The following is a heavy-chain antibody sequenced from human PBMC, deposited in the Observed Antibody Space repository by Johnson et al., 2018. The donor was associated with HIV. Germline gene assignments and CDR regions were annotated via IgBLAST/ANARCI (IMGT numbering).Heavy chain of an antibody. CDR3: AKDIYCYDAFDI. CDR1: GFTVSSNY. CDR2: IYSGGST. Sequence: VLLVESGGGLVQPGGSLRLSCAASGFTVSSNYMSWVRQAPGKGLEWVSVIYSGGSTHFADSVKGRFTISRDNSKNTVYLQMNSLRAEDTAVYYCAKDIYCYDAFDIWGQGTMVTVSS. J-gene: IGHJ3*02. D-gene: IGHD2-21*01. V-gene: IGHV3-66*01.